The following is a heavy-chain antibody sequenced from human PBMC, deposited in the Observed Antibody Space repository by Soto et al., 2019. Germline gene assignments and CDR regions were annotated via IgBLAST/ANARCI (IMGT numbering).Heavy chain of an antibody. J-gene: IGHJ4*02. CDR3: ASSYGSGYRAFDY. CDR2: INPILSMS. V-gene: IGHV1-69*02. D-gene: IGHD3-10*01. Sequence: QVQLVQSGAEVKKPGSSVRVSCKASGDTFTFYSINWVRQAPGLGLEWMGRINPILSMSNYAQRFQGRVTMTADKSTSTAYMELSSLRSEDTAMYYCASSYGSGYRAFDYWGQGALFTVSS. CDR1: GDTFTFYS.